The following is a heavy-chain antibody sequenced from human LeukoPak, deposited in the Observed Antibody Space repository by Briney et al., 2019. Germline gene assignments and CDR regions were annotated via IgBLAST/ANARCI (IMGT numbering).Heavy chain of an antibody. V-gene: IGHV4-4*07. CDR1: GGSISSYY. CDR2: IYTSGST. J-gene: IGHJ4*02. D-gene: IGHD2-2*01. Sequence: SETLSLTCTVSGGSISSYYWSWIRQPAGKGLEWIGRIYTSGSTNYNPSLKSRVTMSVDTSKNQFSLKLSSVTAADTAVYYRARLLGYCSSTSCSYYFDYWGQGTLVTVSS. CDR3: ARLLGYCSSTSCSYYFDY.